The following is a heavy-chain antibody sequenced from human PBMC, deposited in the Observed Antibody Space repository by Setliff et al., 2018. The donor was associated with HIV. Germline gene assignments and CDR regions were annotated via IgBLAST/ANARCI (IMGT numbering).Heavy chain of an antibody. V-gene: IGHV3-30*02. D-gene: IGHD6-13*01. Sequence: GGSLRLSCAASKFTFSSYGMHWVRQAPGKGLEWVSSILYDGSYKYYTDSVKGRFTISRDNSKNTLYLQMSTLRTEDTAVYYCAKNLYSSIWSPLDSWGQGTLVTVSS. CDR1: KFTFSSYG. CDR2: ILYDGSYK. J-gene: IGHJ4*02. CDR3: AKNLYSSIWSPLDS.